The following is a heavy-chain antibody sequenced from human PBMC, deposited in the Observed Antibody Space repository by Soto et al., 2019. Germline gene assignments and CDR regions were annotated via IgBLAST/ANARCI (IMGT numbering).Heavy chain of an antibody. CDR3: ARTIYGGNSRYYYGMDV. CDR2: IYSGGST. J-gene: IGHJ6*02. Sequence: EVQLVETGGGLIQPGGSLRLSCAASGFTVSSNYMSWVRQAPGKGLEWVAVIYSGGSTYYADSVKGRFTISRDNSKNTLYLQMHSLRAEDTAVYYCARTIYGGNSRYYYGMDVWGQGTTVTVSS. V-gene: IGHV3-53*02. D-gene: IGHD4-17*01. CDR1: GFTVSSNY.